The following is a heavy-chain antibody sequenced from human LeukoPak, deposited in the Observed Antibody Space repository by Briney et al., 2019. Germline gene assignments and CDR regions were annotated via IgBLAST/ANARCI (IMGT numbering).Heavy chain of an antibody. CDR2: INPSGGST. CDR1: GYTSTAFY. D-gene: IGHD6-19*01. J-gene: IGHJ4*02. Sequence: ASVKVSCKASGYTSTAFYIHWVRQAPGQGLEWMGIINPSGGSTTYAQNFQGRVTMTRDTSTSAVYMELSSLRSEDTAVYYCARGGSLAVAPHLYYFDYWGQGTLVTVSS. V-gene: IGHV1-46*01. CDR3: ARGGSLAVAPHLYYFDY.